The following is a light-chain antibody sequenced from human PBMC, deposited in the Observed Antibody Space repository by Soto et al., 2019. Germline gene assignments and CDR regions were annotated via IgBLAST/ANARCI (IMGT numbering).Light chain of an antibody. Sequence: DLPMTQSPSSLSASVGDRVTITCRASESIRNNLNWYQQKPGKAPKLLIYAASTLQSGVPSRFSGGGSGTEFTLTIGSLQPEDFTTYYCLQTYSTPRGAFGQGTKVEFK. CDR1: ESIRNN. J-gene: IGKJ1*01. CDR3: LQTYSTPRGA. V-gene: IGKV1-39*01. CDR2: AAS.